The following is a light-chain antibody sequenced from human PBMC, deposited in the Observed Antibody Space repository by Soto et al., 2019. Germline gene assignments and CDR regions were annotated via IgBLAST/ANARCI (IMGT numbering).Light chain of an antibody. Sequence: IQMTQSPSSLSASVGDRVTITCRASQRINTYLNWYQQKTGKAPKILIYAASILQSGVPSTFSGSGSGTDFTLTISSLQPEDFATYFCQQSYSKPRTFGQGTKVDI. CDR3: QQSYSKPRT. CDR1: QRINTY. V-gene: IGKV1-39*01. J-gene: IGKJ1*01. CDR2: AAS.